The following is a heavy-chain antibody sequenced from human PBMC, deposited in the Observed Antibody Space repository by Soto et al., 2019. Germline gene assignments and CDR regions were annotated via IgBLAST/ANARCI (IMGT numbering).Heavy chain of an antibody. J-gene: IGHJ3*02. CDR3: ARDQERRGDSSGYYVPDAFDI. D-gene: IGHD3-22*01. V-gene: IGHV1-3*01. Sequence: ASVXVSCKASGYTFTSYAMHWVRQAPGQRLEWMGWINAGNGNTKYSQKFQGRVTITRDTSASTAYMELSSLRAEDTAVYYCARDQERRGDSSGYYVPDAFDIWGQGTMVTVSS. CDR1: GYTFTSYA. CDR2: INAGNGNT.